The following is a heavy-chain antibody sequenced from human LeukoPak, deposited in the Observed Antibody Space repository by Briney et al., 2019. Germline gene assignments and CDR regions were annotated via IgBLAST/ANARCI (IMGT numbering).Heavy chain of an antibody. CDR2: IYYSGST. CDR3: ARVKDFWSTSPGRAFDI. D-gene: IGHD3-3*01. Sequence: SETLSLTCTVSGGSISSYYWSWIRQPPGKGLEWIGYIYYSGSTNYNPSLKSRVTISVDTSKNQFSLKLSSVTAADTAVYYCARVKDFWSTSPGRAFDIWGQGTMVTVSS. V-gene: IGHV4-59*01. CDR1: GGSISSYY. J-gene: IGHJ3*02.